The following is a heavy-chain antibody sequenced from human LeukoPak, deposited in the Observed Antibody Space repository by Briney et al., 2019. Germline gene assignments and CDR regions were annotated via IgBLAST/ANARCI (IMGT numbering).Heavy chain of an antibody. CDR3: AKDPGGGYCSGGSCFY. J-gene: IGHJ4*02. D-gene: IGHD2-15*01. CDR2: IGVDAGSI. CDR1: GFGFSNYA. Sequence: GGSLRLSCAASGFGFSNYAMSWVRQAPGQGLEWVSGIGVDAGSIFYADSVKGRFAISRDNSKSTLYLQMNSLKAEDTAVYYCAKDPGGGYCSGGSCFYWGQRTLVTVSS. V-gene: IGHV3-23*01.